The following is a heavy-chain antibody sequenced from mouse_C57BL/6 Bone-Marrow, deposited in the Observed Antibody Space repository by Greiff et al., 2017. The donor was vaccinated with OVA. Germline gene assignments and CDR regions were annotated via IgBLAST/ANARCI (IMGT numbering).Heavy chain of an antibody. J-gene: IGHJ3*01. CDR1: GYTFTDYN. V-gene: IGHV1-22*01. D-gene: IGHD2-4*01. Sequence: VQLLQSGPELVKPGASVKMSCKASGYTFTDYNMHWVKQSHGKSLEWIGYLNPNNGGTSYNQKFKGKATLTVNKSSSTAYMELRSLTSEDSAVYCCARPGLRRAWCAYWGQGTLVTVSA. CDR2: LNPNNGGT. CDR3: ARPGLRRAWCAY.